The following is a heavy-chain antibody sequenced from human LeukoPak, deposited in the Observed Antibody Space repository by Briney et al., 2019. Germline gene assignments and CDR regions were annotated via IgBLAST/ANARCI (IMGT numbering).Heavy chain of an antibody. V-gene: IGHV1-46*01. Sequence: ASVKVSCKASGYTFTSYYMHWVRQAPGQGLEWMGIINPSGGSTSYAQKFQGRVTMTRDMSTSTVYMELSSLRSEDTAVYYCARVLAAAAGSNWFDPWGQGTLVTVSS. CDR1: GYTFTSYY. CDR3: ARVLAAAAGSNWFDP. J-gene: IGHJ5*02. D-gene: IGHD6-13*01. CDR2: INPSGGST.